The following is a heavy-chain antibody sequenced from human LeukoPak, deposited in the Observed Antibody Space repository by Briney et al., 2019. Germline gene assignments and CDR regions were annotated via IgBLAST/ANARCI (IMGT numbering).Heavy chain of an antibody. CDR1: GFTFSDHY. Sequence: GGSLRLSCAASGFTFSDHYMDWVGQAPGKGLEWVGRTRNKANSYTTEYAASVKGRFTISRDDSKNSLYLQMNSLKTEDTAVYYCARVGVISGSYYFDYWGQGTLVTVSS. J-gene: IGHJ4*02. V-gene: IGHV3-72*01. D-gene: IGHD3-10*01. CDR3: ARVGVISGSYYFDY. CDR2: TRNKANSYTT.